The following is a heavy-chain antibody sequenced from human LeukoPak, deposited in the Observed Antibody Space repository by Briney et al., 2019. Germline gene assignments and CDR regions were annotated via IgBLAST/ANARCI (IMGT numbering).Heavy chain of an antibody. CDR2: IYSGGST. J-gene: IGHJ4*02. CDR3: ARDPMVRGQVSGY. CDR1: GFTVSSNY. V-gene: IGHV3-66*01. D-gene: IGHD3-10*01. Sequence: GGSLRLSCAAPGFTVSSNYMSWVRQAPGKGLEWVSVIYSGGSTYYADSVKGRFTISRDNSKNTLYLQMNSLRAEDTAVYYCARDPMVRGQVSGYWGQGTLVTVSS.